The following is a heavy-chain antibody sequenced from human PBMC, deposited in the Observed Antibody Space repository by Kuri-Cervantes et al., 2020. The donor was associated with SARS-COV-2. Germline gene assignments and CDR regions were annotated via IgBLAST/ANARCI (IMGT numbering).Heavy chain of an antibody. V-gene: IGHV3-64*02. CDR3: AREAYTAQY. D-gene: IGHD3-16*01. Sequence: LPLTCAASGFTFSSYAMHWVRQAPGKGLEYVSAISSNGGSTYYADSVKGRFTISRDNSKNTLYLQMGCLRAEDTAVYYCAREAYTAQYWGQGTLVTVSS. CDR2: ISSNGGST. J-gene: IGHJ4*02. CDR1: GFTFSSYA.